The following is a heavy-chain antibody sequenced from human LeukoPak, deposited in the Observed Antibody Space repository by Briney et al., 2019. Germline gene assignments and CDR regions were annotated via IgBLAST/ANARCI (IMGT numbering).Heavy chain of an antibody. D-gene: IGHD3-10*01. J-gene: IGHJ4*02. CDR2: MRHDGSKK. CDR3: AKGTGSGSFLVDY. V-gene: IGHV3-30*02. Sequence: RRSLRPSRAASGFSSSSYAMRWGRQAPGKGLEWVAFMRHDGSKKYYADSGQDRFIISRDNSKNTLYLQMNALRTEDTAVYFCAKGTGSGSFLVDYWGQGTLVTVSS. CDR1: GFSSSSYA.